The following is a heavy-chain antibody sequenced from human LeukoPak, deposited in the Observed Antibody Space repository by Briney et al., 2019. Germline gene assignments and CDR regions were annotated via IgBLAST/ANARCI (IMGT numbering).Heavy chain of an antibody. D-gene: IGHD2-2*01. Sequence: PGGPLRLSCAASRFTFSSYAMSWVRQAPGKGLKWVSAISGSGGSTYYADSVKGRFTISRDNSKNTLYLQMNSLRAEDTAVYYCAKQKCSSTSCSFDYWGQGTLVTVSS. CDR1: RFTFSSYA. CDR2: ISGSGGST. J-gene: IGHJ4*02. V-gene: IGHV3-23*01. CDR3: AKQKCSSTSCSFDY.